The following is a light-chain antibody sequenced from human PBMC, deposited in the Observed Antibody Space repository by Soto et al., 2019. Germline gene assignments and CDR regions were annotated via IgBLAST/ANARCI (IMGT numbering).Light chain of an antibody. V-gene: IGLV2-14*01. Sequence: QSALTQPASVSGSPGQSITISCTGTSSDVGGYIYVSWYQQHPGKAPKLMIYEVDNRPSGVSNRFSGSKSGNTASLTISGLQPEDEADYYCSSYTRSTTHVFGGGTKLTVL. CDR2: EVD. CDR1: SSDVGGYIY. J-gene: IGLJ2*01. CDR3: SSYTRSTTHV.